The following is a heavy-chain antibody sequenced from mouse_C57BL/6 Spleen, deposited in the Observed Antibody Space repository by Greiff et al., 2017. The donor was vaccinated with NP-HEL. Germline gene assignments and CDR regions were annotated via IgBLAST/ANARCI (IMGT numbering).Heavy chain of an antibody. Sequence: EVKVVESGTVLARPGASVKMSCKTSGYTFTSYWMHWVKQRPGQGLEWIGAIYPGNSDTSYNQKFKGKAKLTAVTSASTAYMELSSLTNEDSAVYYCTRYSNYLYYFDYWGQGTTLTVSS. J-gene: IGHJ2*01. CDR1: GYTFTSYW. CDR2: IYPGNSDT. V-gene: IGHV1-5*01. D-gene: IGHD2-5*01. CDR3: TRYSNYLYYFDY.